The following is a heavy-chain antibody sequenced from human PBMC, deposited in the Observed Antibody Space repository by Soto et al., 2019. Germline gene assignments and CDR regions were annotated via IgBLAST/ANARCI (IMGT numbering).Heavy chain of an antibody. J-gene: IGHJ6*02. CDR1: GGSISSYY. V-gene: IGHV4-59*01. Sequence: SETLSLTCTVSGGSISSYYWSWIRQPPGKGLEWIGYIYYSGSTNYNPSLKSRVTISVDTSKNQFSLKLSSVTAADTAVYYCAREQAAAGTNYYYGMDVWGQGTPVTVYS. CDR2: IYYSGST. D-gene: IGHD6-13*01. CDR3: AREQAAAGTNYYYGMDV.